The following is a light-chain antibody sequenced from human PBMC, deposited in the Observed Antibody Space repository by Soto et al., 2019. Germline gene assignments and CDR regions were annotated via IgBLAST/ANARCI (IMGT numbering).Light chain of an antibody. V-gene: IGKV3-15*01. CDR3: QQTLSFPPT. Sequence: TQSPAILSVSPGARVTLSCRASQSIATLLAWYQHKPGQAPRLLMYGASTRATGIPARFSGSGSGTDFTLTISSLQPEDFATYYCQQTLSFPPTFGQGTKVDI. CDR2: GAS. J-gene: IGKJ1*01. CDR1: QSIATL.